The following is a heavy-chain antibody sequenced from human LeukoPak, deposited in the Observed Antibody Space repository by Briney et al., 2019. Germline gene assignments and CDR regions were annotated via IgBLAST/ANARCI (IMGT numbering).Heavy chain of an antibody. CDR1: GFTFSSYS. CDR3: AKVKIAATDYYYYYGMDV. V-gene: IGHV3-21*01. CDR2: ISSSSSYI. J-gene: IGHJ6*02. Sequence: GGSLRLSCAASGFTFSSYSMTWVRQAPGKGLEWVSSISSSSSYIYYADSVKGRFTISRDNAKNSLYLQMNSLRAEDTAVYYCAKVKIAATDYYYYYGMDVWGQGTTVTVSS. D-gene: IGHD6-6*01.